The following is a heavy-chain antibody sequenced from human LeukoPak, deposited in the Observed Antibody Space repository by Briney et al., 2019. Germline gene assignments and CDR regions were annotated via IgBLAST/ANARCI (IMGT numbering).Heavy chain of an antibody. CDR2: IIPIFGTA. V-gene: IGHV1-69*13. J-gene: IGHJ4*02. D-gene: IGHD6-13*01. CDR1: GGSFSSYA. CDR3: ARDQWSSSSQRNIDY. Sequence: SVKVSCKASGGSFSSYAISWVRQAPGQGLEWMGGIIPIFGTANYAQKFQGRVTITADESTSTAYMELSSLRSDDTAVYYCARDQWSSSSQRNIDYWGQGTLVTVSS.